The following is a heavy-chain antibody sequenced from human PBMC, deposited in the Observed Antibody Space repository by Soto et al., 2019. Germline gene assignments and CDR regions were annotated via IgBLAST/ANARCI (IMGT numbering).Heavy chain of an antibody. Sequence: ASVKVSCKASGYTFTGYYMHWVRQAPGQGLEWMGWINPNSGGTNYAQKFQGRVTMTRDTSISTAYMELSRLRSDDTAVYYCARDSITIFGVVITNYYYYYGMDVWGQGTTVTVSS. CDR3: ARDSITIFGVVITNYYYYYGMDV. CDR1: GYTFTGYY. CDR2: INPNSGGT. V-gene: IGHV1-2*02. D-gene: IGHD3-3*01. J-gene: IGHJ6*02.